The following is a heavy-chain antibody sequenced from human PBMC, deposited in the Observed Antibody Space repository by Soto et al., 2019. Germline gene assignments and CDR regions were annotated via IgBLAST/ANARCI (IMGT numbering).Heavy chain of an antibody. V-gene: IGHV4-39*01. J-gene: IGHJ4*02. D-gene: IGHD3-22*01. CDR1: GGSINNRTYY. Sequence: PSETLSLTCTVSGGSINNRTYYWGWIRQPPGKGLEWIGSISYSGRTYDNPSLKSRVTISSDTSNNQFSLKLSSVTAADTAVYYCARHQYYDSRGLFDYWGQGTLVTVSS. CDR3: ARHQYYDSRGLFDY. CDR2: ISYSGRT.